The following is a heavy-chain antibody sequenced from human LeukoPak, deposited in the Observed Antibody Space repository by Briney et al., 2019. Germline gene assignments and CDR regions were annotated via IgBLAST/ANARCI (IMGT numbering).Heavy chain of an antibody. CDR3: AERDNWLDP. J-gene: IGHJ5*02. CDR2: IYYGGST. Sequence: SETLSLTCTVSGGSISSYYWGWIRQPPGKGLDWIASIYYGGSTYYNPSLRSRVTISVDTSKNQFSLKVRSVTAADTAVYYCAERDNWLDPWGQGILVTVCS. CDR1: GGSISSYY. D-gene: IGHD1-1*01. V-gene: IGHV4-39*01.